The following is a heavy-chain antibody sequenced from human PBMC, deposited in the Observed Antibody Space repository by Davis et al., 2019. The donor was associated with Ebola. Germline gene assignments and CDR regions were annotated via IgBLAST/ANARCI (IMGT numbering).Heavy chain of an antibody. V-gene: IGHV1-69*06. J-gene: IGHJ1*01. CDR1: GGTFSSYA. CDR3: AVEAAAGLGLDFQH. Sequence: SVKVSCKASGGTFSSYAISWVRQAPRQGLEWMGGIIPIFGTANYAQKFQGRVTITADKSPSTAYMELSSLRSEDTAVYYCAVEAAAGLGLDFQHWGQGTLVTVSS. CDR2: IIPIFGTA. D-gene: IGHD6-13*01.